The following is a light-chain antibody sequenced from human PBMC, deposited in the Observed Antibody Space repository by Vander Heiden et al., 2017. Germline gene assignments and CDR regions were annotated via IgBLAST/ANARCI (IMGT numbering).Light chain of an antibody. CDR1: QSISDY. V-gene: IGKV1-39*01. CDR2: AAS. J-gene: IGKJ3*01. CDR3: QQSYSSPFT. Sequence: DIQMTQSPSSLSASVGDRVTIPCRASQSISDYLNWYQQKPGKAPNLLIYAASSLRSGVPSRFSGSGSGTDFALTISSLQPEDFATYYCQQSYSSPFTCGPGTKVDIK.